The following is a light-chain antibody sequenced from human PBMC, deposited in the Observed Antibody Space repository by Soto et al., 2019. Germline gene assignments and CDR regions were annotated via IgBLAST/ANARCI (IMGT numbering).Light chain of an antibody. CDR2: AAY. CDR3: QTYNNARPT. V-gene: IGKV1-27*01. CDR1: QAISNS. J-gene: IGKJ5*01. Sequence: DIQMTQSPSSLSASMGDRVAIFCRASQAISNSVAWYQQKPGKPPQLLIYAAYNLQSGVPSRFSGSGSGTDFTLTISSLQPEDVASYYCQTYNNARPTCGQGTRLGIK.